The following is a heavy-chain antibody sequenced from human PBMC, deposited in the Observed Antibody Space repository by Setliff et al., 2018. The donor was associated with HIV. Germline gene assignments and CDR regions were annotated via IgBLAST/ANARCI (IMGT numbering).Heavy chain of an antibody. CDR3: AREAYFFAPGTYYFDS. Sequence: SETLSLTCTVSGGSISSSSYYWGWIRQPPGKGLEWIGSIYYSGSTYYNPSLKSRVTISVDTSKNQFSLKLSSVTAADTAVYFCAREAYFFAPGTYYFDSWGQGTLVTVSS. J-gene: IGHJ4*02. D-gene: IGHD3-10*01. CDR1: GGSISSSSYY. CDR2: IYYSGST. V-gene: IGHV4-39*02.